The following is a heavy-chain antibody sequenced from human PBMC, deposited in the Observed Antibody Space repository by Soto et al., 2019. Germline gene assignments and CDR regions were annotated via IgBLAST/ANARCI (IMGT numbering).Heavy chain of an antibody. Sequence: ASVKVSCKASGYTFTSYDINWVRQATGQGLEWMGWMNPNSGNTGYAQKFQGRVTMTRNTSISTAYMELSSLRSEDTAVYYCARGMGASGSGSYSPYYYYGMDVWGQGTTVTVSS. CDR2: MNPNSGNT. CDR1: GYTFTSYD. J-gene: IGHJ6*02. CDR3: ARGMGASGSGSYSPYYYYGMDV. V-gene: IGHV1-8*01. D-gene: IGHD3-10*01.